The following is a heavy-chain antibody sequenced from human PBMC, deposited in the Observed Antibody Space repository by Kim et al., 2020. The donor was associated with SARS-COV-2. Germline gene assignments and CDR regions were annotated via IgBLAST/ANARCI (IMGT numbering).Heavy chain of an antibody. CDR3: VRVMGANSEYFPH. CDR1: GFTFRNYD. J-gene: IGHJ1*01. Sequence: GGSLRLSCEASGFTFRNYDMSWVRQAPGKGLEWVSTINGGSGRTFYADSVKGRFSVSRDNSKNTLSLQMNSLRAEDAAFYFCVRVMGANSEYFPHWGQGT. CDR2: INGGSGRT. V-gene: IGHV3-23*01. D-gene: IGHD1-26*01.